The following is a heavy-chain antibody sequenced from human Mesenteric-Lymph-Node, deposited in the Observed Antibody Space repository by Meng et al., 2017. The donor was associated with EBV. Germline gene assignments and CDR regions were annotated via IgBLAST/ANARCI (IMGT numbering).Heavy chain of an antibody. V-gene: IGHV4-34*01. CDR1: GGSFSGYY. Sequence: QGHLRQLGAGLLKPSVLLSLAWLFDGGSFSGYYSTWIRHPPGKGLEWIGEINHSGSTNYNPSLKSRVTISLDTSKNQFSLKLNSVTAADTAVYYCARGKTMVRGVTSDYWGQGTLVTVSS. CDR2: INHSGST. CDR3: ARGKTMVRGVTSDY. J-gene: IGHJ4*02. D-gene: IGHD3-10*01.